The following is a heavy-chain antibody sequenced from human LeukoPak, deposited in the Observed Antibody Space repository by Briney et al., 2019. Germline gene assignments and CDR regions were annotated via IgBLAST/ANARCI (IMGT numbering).Heavy chain of an antibody. J-gene: IGHJ6*02. Sequence: PSDTLSLTCTVSGGFINNFYWTWIRQVAGRGLEWIGRIYATGETNYNPSLKSRLTLSVEASKNQFSLRLRSVTAADTAVYYCARKSRIRGVSIRESHYFYYYGMNVWGQGTKVIVSS. V-gene: IGHV4-4*07. CDR1: GGFINNFY. D-gene: IGHD3-10*01. CDR3: ARKSRIRGVSIRESHYFYYYGMNV. CDR2: IYATGET.